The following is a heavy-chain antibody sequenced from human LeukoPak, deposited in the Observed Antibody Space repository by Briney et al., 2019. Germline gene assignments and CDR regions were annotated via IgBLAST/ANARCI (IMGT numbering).Heavy chain of an antibody. J-gene: IGHJ6*02. CDR2: INHNGDVN. CDR1: GFTFSSYW. Sequence: GGSLRLSCAASGFTFSSYWMNWARQAPGKGLEWVASINHNGDVNYYVDSVKGRFTVSRDNAKNSLYLQMSNLRAEDTAVYFCARGGGLDVWGQGATVTVSS. V-gene: IGHV3-7*03. D-gene: IGHD3-16*01. CDR3: ARGGGLDV.